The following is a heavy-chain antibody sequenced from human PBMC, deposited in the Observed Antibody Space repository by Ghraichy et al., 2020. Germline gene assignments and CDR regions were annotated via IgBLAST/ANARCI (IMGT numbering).Heavy chain of an antibody. CDR3: ARHSFLGAGDDYTNYREGFGY. D-gene: IGHD4-11*01. Sequence: SETLSLTCTVSGGSISGSRYYWGWIRQPPGKGLEWIGSIYYSGSTNYNPSLKSRVTISVDTSKNQFSLKLYSVTAADTAVYYCARHSFLGAGDDYTNYREGFGYWGQGTLVTVSS. CDR2: IYYSGST. V-gene: IGHV4-39*01. J-gene: IGHJ4*02. CDR1: GGSISGSRYY.